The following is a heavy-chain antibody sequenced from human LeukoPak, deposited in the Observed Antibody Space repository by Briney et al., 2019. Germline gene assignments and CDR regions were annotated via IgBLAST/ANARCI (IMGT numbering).Heavy chain of an antibody. Sequence: ASVKVSCKASGYTFTSYGISWVRQAPGQGPEWMGWMNVYSGDATYAQKFQGRVTMTRDTSISTAYMELSSLTSDDTAVYYCARPGNWWFDPWGQGTLVTVSS. D-gene: IGHD3-10*01. CDR3: ARPGNWWFDP. V-gene: IGHV1-18*01. CDR1: GYTFTSYG. J-gene: IGHJ5*02. CDR2: MNVYSGDA.